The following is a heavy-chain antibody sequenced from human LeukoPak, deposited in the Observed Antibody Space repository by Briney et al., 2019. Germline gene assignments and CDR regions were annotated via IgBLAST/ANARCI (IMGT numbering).Heavy chain of an antibody. CDR2: INPNRGGT. D-gene: IGHD2-21*02. CDR1: GYTFTGYY. J-gene: IGHJ2*01. Sequence: ASVKVSCKASGYTFTGYYMHWVRQSPGQGLEWMGRINPNRGGTNYAQKSQGRVTMTRDTSISTAYMELRRLRSDDTAVYYCARENEHIVVVTATHYWYFDLWGRGTLVTVSS. CDR3: ARENEHIVVVTATHYWYFDL. V-gene: IGHV1-2*06.